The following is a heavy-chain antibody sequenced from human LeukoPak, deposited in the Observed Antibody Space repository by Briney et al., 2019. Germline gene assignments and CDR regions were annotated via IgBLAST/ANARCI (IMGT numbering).Heavy chain of an antibody. Sequence: SETLSLTCTVSGGSISSSSYYWGWIRQPPGKGLEWIGYIYYSGSTNYNPSLKSRVTISVDTSKNQFSLKLSSVTAADTAVYYCARDGPYYYDSSGLRGAFDIWGQGTMVTVSS. V-gene: IGHV4-61*01. J-gene: IGHJ3*02. CDR3: ARDGPYYYDSSGLRGAFDI. D-gene: IGHD3-22*01. CDR2: IYYSGST. CDR1: GGSISSSSYY.